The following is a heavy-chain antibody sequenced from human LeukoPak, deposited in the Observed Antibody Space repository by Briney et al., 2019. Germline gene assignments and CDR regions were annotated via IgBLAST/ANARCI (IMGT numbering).Heavy chain of an antibody. CDR3: ARQNGLWFDP. Sequence: PSEILSLTCTVSGGSISSSSYYWGWIRQPPGKGLEWIGSIYYSGSTYYNPSLKSRVTISVDTSKNQFSLKLSSVTAADTAVYYCARQNGLWFDPWGQGTLVTVSS. CDR2: IYYSGST. V-gene: IGHV4-39*01. CDR1: GGSISSSSYY. J-gene: IGHJ5*02.